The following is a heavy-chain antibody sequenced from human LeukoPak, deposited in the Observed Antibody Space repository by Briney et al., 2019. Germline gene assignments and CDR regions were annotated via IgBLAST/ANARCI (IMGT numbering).Heavy chain of an antibody. Sequence: SQTLPLTCAISGDSVSSNSAAWNWIRRSPSRGLEWLGRTYYRSRWYNDYAVSVKSRITINPDTSKNQFSLQLNSVTPEDTAVYYCTRAGDTASYYFDYWGQGTLVTVSS. CDR2: TYYRSRWYN. J-gene: IGHJ4*02. D-gene: IGHD5-18*01. V-gene: IGHV6-1*01. CDR1: GDSVSSNSAA. CDR3: TRAGDTASYYFDY.